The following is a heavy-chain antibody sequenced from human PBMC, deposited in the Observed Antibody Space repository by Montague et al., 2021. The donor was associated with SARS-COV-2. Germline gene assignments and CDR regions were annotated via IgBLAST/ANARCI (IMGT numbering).Heavy chain of an antibody. V-gene: IGHV4-59*08. CDR1: GCSINTYY. J-gene: IGHJ3*02. CDR3: ARVTTKRTRYGSASYRGFDAFDX. D-gene: IGHD3-10*01. Sequence: SETLSLTCTVSGCSINTYYWSLIRQPPGKALEWIGYIYYSGSTNYNPSLKSRDTISVDTSKNQFSLKLSSVTAADTAVYYCARVTTKRTRYGSASYRGFDAFDXWGKGTIVTVSS. CDR2: IYYSGST.